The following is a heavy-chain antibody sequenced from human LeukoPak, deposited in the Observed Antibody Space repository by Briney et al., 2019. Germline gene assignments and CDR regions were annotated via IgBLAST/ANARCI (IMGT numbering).Heavy chain of an antibody. CDR3: TRQGGGKPFDF. CDR2: IYPGDSDT. Sequence: KRGESLKISCKASGYSFTSYWIGWVRQMPGKGLDYMGIIYPGDSDTRYSPSFQGHVTISVDKSNSTAYLQWSSLKASDTAMYYCTRQGGGKPFDFWAQGTLVTVSS. V-gene: IGHV5-51*01. D-gene: IGHD4-23*01. CDR1: GYSFTSYW. J-gene: IGHJ4*02.